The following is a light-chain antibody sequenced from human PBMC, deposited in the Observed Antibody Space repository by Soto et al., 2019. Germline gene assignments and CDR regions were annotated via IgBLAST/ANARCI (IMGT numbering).Light chain of an antibody. CDR2: PAS. CDR1: QDISTS. Sequence: DIQLTQSPSFLSASVGDRVTVSCRASQDISTSLAWFQQKAGKVPQPLVYPASTLQDGVPSRFIGSGSGTYFTLTINNLQAEDFATYYCQHLRTYPFSFGQGTKLDIK. J-gene: IGKJ2*03. CDR3: QHLRTYPFS. V-gene: IGKV1-9*01.